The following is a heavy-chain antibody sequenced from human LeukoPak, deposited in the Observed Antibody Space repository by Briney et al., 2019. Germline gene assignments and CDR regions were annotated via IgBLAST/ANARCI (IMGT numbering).Heavy chain of an antibody. CDR1: GFTFSSHG. D-gene: IGHD5-18*01. J-gene: IGHJ4*02. CDR3: ARDLSGVTGYTYGRGIDY. V-gene: IGHV3-23*01. CDR2: ISGSGDNT. Sequence: GGSLRLSCAASGFTFSSHGMSWVRQAPGKGLEWVSTISGSGDNTYYADSVKGRFTISRDNAKTSLYLQMNSLRAEDTAVYYRARDLSGVTGYTYGRGIDYWGQGTLVTVSS.